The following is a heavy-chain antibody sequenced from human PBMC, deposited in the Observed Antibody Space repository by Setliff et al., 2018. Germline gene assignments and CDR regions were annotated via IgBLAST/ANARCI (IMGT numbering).Heavy chain of an antibody. J-gene: IGHJ6*03. CDR3: ARRGYYNFWSGYSSYYYYYYYMDV. Sequence: ASETLSLTCTVSGGSISSYYWSWIRQPPGKGLEWIGYIYYSGSTNYNPSLKSRVTISVDTSKNQFSLKLSSVTAADTAVYYCARRGYYNFWSGYSSYYYYYYYMDVWGKGTTVTVS. CDR1: GGSISSYY. V-gene: IGHV4-59*08. CDR2: IYYSGST. D-gene: IGHD3-3*01.